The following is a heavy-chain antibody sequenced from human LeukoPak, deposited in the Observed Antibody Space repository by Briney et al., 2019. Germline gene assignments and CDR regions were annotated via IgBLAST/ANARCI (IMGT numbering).Heavy chain of an antibody. J-gene: IGHJ4*02. CDR1: GFTFSNYA. D-gene: IGHD6-13*01. CDR2: ISGSVVYT. V-gene: IGHV3-23*01. Sequence: GGSLRLSCTASGFTFSNYAMSWVRQAPRKGLEWVSAISGSVVYTYYADSVKGRFTISRDNSKNTLDLQMNSLRAEDTAIYYCAKLSGFSSSWHYYSDYWGQGTLVTVSS. CDR3: AKLSGFSSSWHYYSDY.